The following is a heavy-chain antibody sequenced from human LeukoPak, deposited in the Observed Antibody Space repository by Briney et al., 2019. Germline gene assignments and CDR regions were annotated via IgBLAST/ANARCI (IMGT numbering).Heavy chain of an antibody. CDR3: ARQYSSSWYDGTGFDY. Sequence: ASVKVSCKASGYTFTSYDINWVRQATGQGLEWMGWMNPNSGNTGYAQKFQGRVTMTRNTSISTAYMELSSLRSEDTAVYYCARQYSSSWYDGTGFDYWGQGTLVTVSS. D-gene: IGHD6-13*01. CDR1: GYTFTSYD. J-gene: IGHJ4*02. V-gene: IGHV1-8*01. CDR2: MNPNSGNT.